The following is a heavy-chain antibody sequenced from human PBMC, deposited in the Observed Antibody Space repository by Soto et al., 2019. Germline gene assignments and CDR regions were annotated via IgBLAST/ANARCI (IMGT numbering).Heavy chain of an antibody. CDR2: IGGSGGNR. Sequence: DVQLLESGGGLVQPGGSLRLSGAASGFTFNAYAMTWVRQAPGKGLEWVSAIGGSGGNRYYAGSVRGRFTISRDNSKDTVDLQMNSLRVEDTAVYYCARVASDYINSVDHWCQGILVSVSS. CDR3: ARVASDYINSVDH. V-gene: IGHV3-23*01. J-gene: IGHJ4*02. D-gene: IGHD4-4*01. CDR1: GFTFNAYA.